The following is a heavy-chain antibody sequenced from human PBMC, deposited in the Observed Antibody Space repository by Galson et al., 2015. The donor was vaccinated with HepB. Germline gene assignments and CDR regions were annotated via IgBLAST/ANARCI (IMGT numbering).Heavy chain of an antibody. CDR1: GYTFSSYS. Sequence: SVKVSCKVSGYTFSSYSITWVRQAPGQGLEWMGWISAYNGNTNYAQQLQGRVTMTTDTSTSTAYMELRSLRSDDTAVYYCARGAPVVGVDATQNTWFAPGGQVTLVIVSS. CDR2: ISAYNGNT. J-gene: IGHJ5*02. D-gene: IGHD2-15*01. CDR3: ARGAPVVGVDATQNTWFAP. V-gene: IGHV1-18*01.